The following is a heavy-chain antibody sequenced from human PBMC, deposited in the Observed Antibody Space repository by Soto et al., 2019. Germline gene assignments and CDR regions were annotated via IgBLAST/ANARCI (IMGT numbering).Heavy chain of an antibody. J-gene: IGHJ6*02. D-gene: IGHD4-17*01. V-gene: IGHV3-15*01. CDR2: IKSKTDGGTT. CDR3: TTDVYDYGDYGPNYYGMDV. CDR1: GFTFSNAW. Sequence: NPGGSLRLSCAASGFTFSNAWMSWVRQAPGKGLEWVGRIKSKTDGGTTDYAAPVKGRFTISRDDSKNTLYLQMNSLKTEDTAVYYCTTDVYDYGDYGPNYYGMDVWGQGTTVTVSS.